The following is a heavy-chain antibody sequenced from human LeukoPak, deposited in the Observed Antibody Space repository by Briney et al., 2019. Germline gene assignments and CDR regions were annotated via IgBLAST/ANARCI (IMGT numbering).Heavy chain of an antibody. D-gene: IGHD1-26*01. Sequence: GASVKVSCKASGYTFTGYYMHWVRQAPGQGLEWMGWINPNSGGTNYAQKFQGRVTMTRDTFISTAYMELSRLRSDDTAVYYCARETTVIVGADNYMDVWGKGTTVTVSS. V-gene: IGHV1-2*02. CDR3: ARETTVIVGADNYMDV. J-gene: IGHJ6*03. CDR2: INPNSGGT. CDR1: GYTFTGYY.